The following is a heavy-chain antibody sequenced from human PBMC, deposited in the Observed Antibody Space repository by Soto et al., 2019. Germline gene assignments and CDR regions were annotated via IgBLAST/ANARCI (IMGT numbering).Heavy chain of an antibody. CDR2: IYHGGNT. V-gene: IGHV4-38-2*02. Sequence: SETLSLTCSVSGYSLSTGSSWGWIRQPPGKGPEWIASIYHGGNTVYNPSLKSRITISVDTSKNYFSLKLRSVTAADTAVYYCARAHVIVVAGSTFDYWGQGTLVTVSS. CDR3: ARAHVIVVAGSTFDY. CDR1: GYSLSTGSS. J-gene: IGHJ4*02. D-gene: IGHD6-19*01.